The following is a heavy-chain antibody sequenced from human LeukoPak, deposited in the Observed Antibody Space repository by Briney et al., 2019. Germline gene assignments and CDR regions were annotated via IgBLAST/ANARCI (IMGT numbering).Heavy chain of an antibody. D-gene: IGHD4-17*01. Sequence: GGSLRLSCAASGFTFRSFAMSWVRQAPGKGLEWVSAISGSARSTFYADSVKGRFTISRDNSKDMVYLHMNSLRAEDTAIYYCAKDLTSYDYGDYGGSDYWGQGTLVTVSS. CDR1: GFTFRSFA. CDR2: ISGSARST. CDR3: AKDLTSYDYGDYGGSDY. J-gene: IGHJ4*02. V-gene: IGHV3-23*01.